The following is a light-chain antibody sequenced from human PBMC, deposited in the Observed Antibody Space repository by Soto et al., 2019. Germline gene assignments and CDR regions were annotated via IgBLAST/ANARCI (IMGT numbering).Light chain of an antibody. CDR2: GAS. V-gene: IGKV3-20*01. CDR1: RSVSSSY. Sequence: EVVLTQSPGTLSFSPGERSTLSCRSSRSVSSSYLAWYQQKPGQAPRLLIYGASSRATGIPDRFSGSGSGTDFTLTISRLEPEDFAVYYCQQYGSSPGTFGQGTKVDIK. CDR3: QQYGSSPGT. J-gene: IGKJ1*01.